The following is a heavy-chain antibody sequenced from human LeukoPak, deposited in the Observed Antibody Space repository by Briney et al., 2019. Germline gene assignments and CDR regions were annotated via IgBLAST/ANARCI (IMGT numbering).Heavy chain of an antibody. Sequence: ASVKVSCKASGYTFTGYYMHWVRQAPGQGPEWMGRINPNSGGTNYAQKFQGRVTMTRDTSISTAYMELSRLRSDDTAVYYCARDERLWFGELTFGGQGTLVTVSS. D-gene: IGHD3-10*01. V-gene: IGHV1-2*06. CDR3: ARDERLWFGELTF. CDR2: INPNSGGT. CDR1: GYTFTGYY. J-gene: IGHJ4*02.